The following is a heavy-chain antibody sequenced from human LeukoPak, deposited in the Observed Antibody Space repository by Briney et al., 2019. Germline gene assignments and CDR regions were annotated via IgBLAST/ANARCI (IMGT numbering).Heavy chain of an antibody. D-gene: IGHD2-2*01. CDR3: ARENSHQLPYTLDY. CDR1: GFTFSSYW. Sequence: PRGSLRLSCAGSGFTFSSYWMTWVRQAPGKGLEWVANIKQDGSEKYSVDSVKGRFTISRDNAKNSLYLQMNSLRPEDTAVYYCARENSHQLPYTLDYWGQGTLVTVSS. J-gene: IGHJ4*02. V-gene: IGHV3-7*01. CDR2: IKQDGSEK.